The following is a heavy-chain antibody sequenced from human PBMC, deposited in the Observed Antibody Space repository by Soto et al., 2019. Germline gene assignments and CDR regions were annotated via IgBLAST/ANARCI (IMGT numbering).Heavy chain of an antibody. CDR1: GYTFTSYG. CDR3: AKPLYSSGWSKFDY. V-gene: IGHV1-18*01. J-gene: IGHJ4*02. Sequence: ASVKVSCKASGYTFTSYGISWVRQAPGQGLEWMGWISAYNGNTNYAQKLQGRVTMTTDTSTSTAYMELRSLRSDDTAVYYCAKPLYSSGWSKFDYWGQGTLVTVSS. CDR2: ISAYNGNT. D-gene: IGHD6-19*01.